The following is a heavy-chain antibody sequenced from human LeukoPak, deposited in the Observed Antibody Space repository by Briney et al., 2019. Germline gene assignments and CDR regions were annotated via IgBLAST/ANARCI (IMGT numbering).Heavy chain of an antibody. V-gene: IGHV5-51*01. CDR3: ARAGVATIRNYYYYGMDV. CDR1: GYSFTSYW. CDR2: IYPGDSDT. J-gene: IGHJ6*02. Sequence: GESLKISCKGSGYSFTSYWIGWVRQMPGKGLEWMGIIYPGDSDTRYSPSFQGQVTISADKSISTAYLQWSSLKASDTAMYYCARAGVATIRNYYYYGMDVWGQGTSATVSS. D-gene: IGHD5-12*01.